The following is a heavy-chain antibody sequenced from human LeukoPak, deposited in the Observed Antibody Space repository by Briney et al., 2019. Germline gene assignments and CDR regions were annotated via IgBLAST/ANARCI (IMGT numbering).Heavy chain of an antibody. J-gene: IGHJ6*03. CDR3: ARDNSYGYYYYYMDV. Sequence: GGSLRLSCAASGFTFSSYWMSWVRQAPGKGLEWVANIKQDGSEKYYVDSVKGRFTISRDNAKNSLYLQMNSLRAEDTAVYYCARDNSYGYYYYYMDVGGKGPTVTVPS. V-gene: IGHV3-7*01. CDR2: IKQDGSEK. D-gene: IGHD5-18*01. CDR1: GFTFSSYW.